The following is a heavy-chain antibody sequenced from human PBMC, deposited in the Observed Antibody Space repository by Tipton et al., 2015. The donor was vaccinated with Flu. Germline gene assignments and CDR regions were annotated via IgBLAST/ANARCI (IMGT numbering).Heavy chain of an antibody. V-gene: IGHV3-11*01. CDR3: AREGHSYGMDV. CDR2: ISRSGNAV. J-gene: IGHJ6*02. Sequence: SLRLSCEASGFIFSDYYISWVRQAPGKGLEWLSYISRSGNAVHYADSVKGRFTISRGNAKNSLSLLMSNLRPEDTAVYYCAREGHSYGMDVWGQGTPVAVSS. CDR1: GFIFSDYY.